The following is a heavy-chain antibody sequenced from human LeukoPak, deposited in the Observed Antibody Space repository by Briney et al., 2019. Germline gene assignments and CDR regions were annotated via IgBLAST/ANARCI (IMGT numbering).Heavy chain of an antibody. CDR2: ISYDGNNK. CDR3: ARDLAKTVGATPDY. CDR1: GFTFSSYA. Sequence: GRSLRLSCAASGFTFSSYAMHWVRQAPGKGLEWVAVISYDGNNKYYADSVKGRFTISRDNSKNTLYLQMNSLRAEDTAVYYCARDLAKTVGATPDYWGQGTLVTVSS. D-gene: IGHD1-26*01. J-gene: IGHJ4*02. V-gene: IGHV3-30-3*01.